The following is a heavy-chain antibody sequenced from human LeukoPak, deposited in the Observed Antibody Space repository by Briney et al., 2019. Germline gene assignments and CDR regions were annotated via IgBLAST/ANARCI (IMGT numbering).Heavy chain of an antibody. Sequence: GGSLRLSCAASGFTFSGYWMYWVRQAPGKGLVWVSLINSDGSSTNYADSVKGRFTISRDNAKNALYLQVNSLRADDTAVYYCARHLGTYSDHWGQGTLVTVSS. CDR1: GFTFSGYW. V-gene: IGHV3-74*01. CDR3: ARHLGTYSDH. D-gene: IGHD7-27*01. J-gene: IGHJ4*02. CDR2: INSDGSST.